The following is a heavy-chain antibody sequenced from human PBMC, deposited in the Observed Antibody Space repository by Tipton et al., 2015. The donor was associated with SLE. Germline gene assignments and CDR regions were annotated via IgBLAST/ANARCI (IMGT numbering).Heavy chain of an antibody. D-gene: IGHD3-10*01. Sequence: QSGAEVKKPGESLKISCKASGYSFSNSWIGWVRQMPGRGLEWMGVIYPGESDTRYHPSFQGQFTISVDKSINTAYLQWRSLKASDTGMYYCVRLGSYSHYYRDVWGAGTTVTVSS. J-gene: IGHJ6*03. V-gene: IGHV5-51*03. CDR3: VRLGSYSHYYRDV. CDR1: GYSFSNSW. CDR2: IYPGESDT.